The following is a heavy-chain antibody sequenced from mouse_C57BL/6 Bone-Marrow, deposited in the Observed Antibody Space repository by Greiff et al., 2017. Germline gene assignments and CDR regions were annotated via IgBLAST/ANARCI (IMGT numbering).Heavy chain of an antibody. Sequence: DVKLVESGGGLVKPGGSLKLSCAASGFTFSSYAMSWVRQTPEKRLEWVATIIDGGSYTYYPDNVKGRFTISRDNAKNNLYLQMSHLKSEDTAIDYCARDPGRDAMDYWGQGTSVTVSS. V-gene: IGHV5-4*01. D-gene: IGHD3-3*01. CDR2: IIDGGSYT. CDR1: GFTFSSYA. CDR3: ARDPGRDAMDY. J-gene: IGHJ4*01.